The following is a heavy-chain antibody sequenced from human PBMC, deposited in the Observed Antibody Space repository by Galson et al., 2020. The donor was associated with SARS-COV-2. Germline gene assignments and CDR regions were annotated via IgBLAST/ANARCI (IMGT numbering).Heavy chain of an antibody. V-gene: IGHV4-59*01. D-gene: IGHD3-22*01. CDR1: GGSISSYY. CDR3: ARDPRGYYDSSGYRRKDYYYGMDV. CDR2: IYYSGST. J-gene: IGHJ6*02. Sequence: SETLSLTCTVSGGSISSYYWSWIRQPPGKGLEWIGYIYYSGSTNYNPSLKSRVTISVDTSKNQFSLKLSSVTAADTALYYCARDPRGYYDSSGYRRKDYYYGMDVWGQGTTVTVSS.